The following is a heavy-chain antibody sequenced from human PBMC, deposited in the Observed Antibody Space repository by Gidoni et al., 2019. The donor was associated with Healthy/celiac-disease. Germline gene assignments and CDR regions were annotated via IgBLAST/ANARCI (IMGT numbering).Heavy chain of an antibody. J-gene: IGHJ4*02. Sequence: EVQLVETGGGLFQPGGSLSFSCADAAFTVSRNYMSWVGQAAGKGLEWVSVIYSGGSTYDADAVEGRFTITRDNSKNTLYLKMNSLRAEDTAVYYCARVWSRGGYVGYWGQGTLVTVSS. CDR2: IYSGGST. V-gene: IGHV3-53*02. CDR3: ARVWSRGGYVGY. CDR1: AFTVSRNY. D-gene: IGHD2-15*01.